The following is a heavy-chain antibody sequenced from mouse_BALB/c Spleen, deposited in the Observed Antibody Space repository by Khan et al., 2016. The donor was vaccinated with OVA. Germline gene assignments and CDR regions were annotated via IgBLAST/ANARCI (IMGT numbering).Heavy chain of an antibody. CDR2: FFPNSGGS. Sequence: VRLQQSGPEVVNPGASVKISCKASGYAFTDYNMDWVKQRHGKSLEWIGYFFPNSGGSGYNQTFKTKATLTVDISSSTAYMDLRSLTSEDSAVYYCVRSGCGSFAFGGQGTLVTVSA. V-gene: IGHV1S29*02. CDR1: GYAFTDYN. J-gene: IGHJ3*01. D-gene: IGHD1-2*01. CDR3: VRSGCGSFAF.